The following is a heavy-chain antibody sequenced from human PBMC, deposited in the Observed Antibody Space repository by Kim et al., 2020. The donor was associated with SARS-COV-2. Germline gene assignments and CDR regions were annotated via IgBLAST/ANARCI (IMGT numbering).Heavy chain of an antibody. CDR2: IRSKAYGGTT. CDR3: TGSSSWSQGGGYGMDV. CDR1: GFTFGDYA. D-gene: IGHD6-13*01. J-gene: IGHJ6*02. V-gene: IGHV3-49*03. Sequence: GGSLRLSCTASGFTFGDYAMSWFRQAPGKGLEWVGFIRSKAYGGTTEYAASVKGRFTISRDDSKSIAYLQMNSLKTEDTAVYYCTGSSSWSQGGGYGMDVWGQGTTVTVSS.